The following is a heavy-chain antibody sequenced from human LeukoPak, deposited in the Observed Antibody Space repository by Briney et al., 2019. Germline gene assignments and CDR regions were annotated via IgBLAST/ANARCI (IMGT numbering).Heavy chain of an antibody. D-gene: IGHD5-24*01. CDR1: GFTFSDYY. J-gene: IGHJ5*02. V-gene: IGHV3-11*04. Sequence: GRSLRLSCAASGFTFSDYYMSWIRQAPGKGLEWVSYISSSGSTIYYADSVKGRFTISRDNAKNSLYLQMNSLRAEDTAVYYCARDDGYTNRRDWFDPWGQGTLVTVSS. CDR3: ARDDGYTNRRDWFDP. CDR2: ISSSGSTI.